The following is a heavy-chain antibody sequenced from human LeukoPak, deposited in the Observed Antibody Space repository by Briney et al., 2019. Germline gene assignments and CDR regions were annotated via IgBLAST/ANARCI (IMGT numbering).Heavy chain of an antibody. Sequence: SETLSLTCTVSGGSISSYYWSWIRQPAGKGLEWIGRIYTSGSTNYNPSLKSRVTMSVDTSKNQFSLKLSSVTAADTAVYYCARGSRGVIEKRTNWFDPWGQGTLVTVSS. CDR3: ARGSRGVIEKRTNWFDP. V-gene: IGHV4-4*07. CDR2: IYTSGST. J-gene: IGHJ5*02. D-gene: IGHD3-10*01. CDR1: GGSISSYY.